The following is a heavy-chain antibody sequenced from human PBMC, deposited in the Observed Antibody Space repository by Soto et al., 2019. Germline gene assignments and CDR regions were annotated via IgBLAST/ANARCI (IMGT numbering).Heavy chain of an antibody. J-gene: IGHJ3*02. D-gene: IGHD3-3*01. CDR3: ARTGSGLDAFDI. V-gene: IGHV3-23*01. CDR1: GFTFSSYA. CDR2: ISDSGGST. Sequence: GGFLRLSCAASGFTFSSYAMSWVRQAPGKGLEWVSIISDSGGSTDYADSVKGRFTISRDNSKNTLYLQMNSLRAEDTAVYYCARTGSGLDAFDIWGQGTMVTVSS.